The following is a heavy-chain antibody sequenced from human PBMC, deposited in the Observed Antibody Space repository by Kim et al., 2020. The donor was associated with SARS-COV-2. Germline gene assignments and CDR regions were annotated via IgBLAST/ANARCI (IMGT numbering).Heavy chain of an antibody. Sequence: SVKVSCKASGGTFSSYAISWVRQAPGQGLEWMGRIIPILGIANYAQKFQGRVTITADKSTSTAYMELSSLRSEDTAVYYCATANAQYQLLSHRIYYYMDVWGKGTTVTVSS. J-gene: IGHJ6*03. CDR3: ATANAQYQLLSHRIYYYMDV. CDR2: IIPILGIA. D-gene: IGHD2-2*01. V-gene: IGHV1-69*04. CDR1: GGTFSSYA.